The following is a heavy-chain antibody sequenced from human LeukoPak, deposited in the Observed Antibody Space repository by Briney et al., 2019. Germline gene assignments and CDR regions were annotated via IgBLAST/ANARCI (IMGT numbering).Heavy chain of an antibody. CDR1: GGSFSGYY. Sequence: SETLSLTCAVYGGSFSGYYWSWIRQPPGKGLEWIGEINHSGSTNYNPSLKSRVTISVDTSKNQFSLKLSSVTAADTAVYYCARTEAVAGSFDYWGQGTLVTVSS. CDR2: INHSGST. D-gene: IGHD6-19*01. J-gene: IGHJ4*02. CDR3: ARTEAVAGSFDY. V-gene: IGHV4-34*01.